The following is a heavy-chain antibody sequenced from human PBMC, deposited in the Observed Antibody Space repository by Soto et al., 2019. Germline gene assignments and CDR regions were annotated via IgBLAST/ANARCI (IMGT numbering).Heavy chain of an antibody. CDR3: GSRDPATIVDY. J-gene: IGHJ4*02. CDR2: IYRTVST. V-gene: IGHV4-4*02. CDR1: GGSFTSNNW. Sequence: SETLSLTGAVSGGSFTSNNWWTWVRQPAGQGLEWIGEIYRTVSTNYNPSLKSRVTISLDKSENQFSLKVTSLTAADTAVYYCGSRDPATIVDYWGQGTWVTVSS. D-gene: IGHD2-15*01.